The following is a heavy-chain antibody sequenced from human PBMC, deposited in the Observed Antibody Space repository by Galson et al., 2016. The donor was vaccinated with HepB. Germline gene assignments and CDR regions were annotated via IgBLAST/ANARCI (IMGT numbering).Heavy chain of an antibody. D-gene: IGHD6-13*01. J-gene: IGHJ4*02. CDR1: GFTFSNYV. Sequence: SLRLSCAASGFTFSNYVMHWVRQAPGKGLEWVAVIWHDGSSKFYADSVKGRSTVSGDDSKKTLYLQMNSLRAEDTAVYYCASDIAAGEQYWGQGTLVTVYS. CDR3: ASDIAAGEQY. CDR2: IWHDGSSK. V-gene: IGHV3-33*01.